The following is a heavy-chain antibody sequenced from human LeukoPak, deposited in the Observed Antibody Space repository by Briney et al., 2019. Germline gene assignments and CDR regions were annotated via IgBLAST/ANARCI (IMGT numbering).Heavy chain of an antibody. CDR1: GESLSGYY. V-gene: IGHV4-34*01. D-gene: IGHD6-19*01. CDR2: IAHSGGT. CDR3: ARGREQWLLTGSRQKTFHFDH. Sequence: SETLSLTCAVHGESLSGYYWSWIRQSPQKGLEWIGDIAHSGGTSYSPSFEGRVTISVDTTKRNFSLKLISVAAADTAVYYCARGREQWLLTGSRQKTFHFDHWGQGVLVTVSS. J-gene: IGHJ4*02.